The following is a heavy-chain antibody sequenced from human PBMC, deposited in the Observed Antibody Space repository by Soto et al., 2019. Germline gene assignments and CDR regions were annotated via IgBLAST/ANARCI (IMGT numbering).Heavy chain of an antibody. Sequence: GGSLRLSCAASGFTFSSYAMSWVRQAPGKGLEWVSAISGSGGSTYYADSVKGRFTISRDNSKNTLYLQMNSLRAEDTAVYYCAKDGGIAVLAVYYGMDVWGQVTTVTVSS. CDR1: GFTFSSYA. V-gene: IGHV3-23*01. D-gene: IGHD6-19*01. CDR2: ISGSGGST. CDR3: AKDGGIAVLAVYYGMDV. J-gene: IGHJ6*02.